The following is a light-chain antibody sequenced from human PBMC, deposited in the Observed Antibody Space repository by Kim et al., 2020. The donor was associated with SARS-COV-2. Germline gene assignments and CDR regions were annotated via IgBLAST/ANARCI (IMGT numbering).Light chain of an antibody. CDR3: QHYESWPT. CDR1: RSVGSN. J-gene: IGKJ4*01. CDR2: GAS. Sequence: PGDRVTLSCRASRSVGSNLAWYQHKPGQAPRLLIYGASITATGVPARFSGRGSGTDFTLTISSLQSEDCGIYYCQHYESWPTFGGGTKVDIK. V-gene: IGKV3-15*01.